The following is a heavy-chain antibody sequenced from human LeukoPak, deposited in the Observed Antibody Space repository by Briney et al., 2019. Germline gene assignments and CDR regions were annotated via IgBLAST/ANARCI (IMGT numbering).Heavy chain of an antibody. J-gene: IGHJ4*02. CDR3: AKDYYDSSGYSVDY. CDR2: ISGDGGST. D-gene: IGHD3-22*01. CDR1: GFAFDDYA. V-gene: IGHV3-43*02. Sequence: PGGSLRLSCAASGFAFDDYAMHWVRQAPGKGLEWVSLISGDGGSTYYADSVKGRFTISRDNSKNSLYLQMNSLRTEDTALYYCAKDYYDSSGYSVDYWGQGTLVTVSS.